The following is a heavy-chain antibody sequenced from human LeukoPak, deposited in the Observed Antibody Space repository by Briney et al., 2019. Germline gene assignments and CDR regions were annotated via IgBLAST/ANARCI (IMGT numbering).Heavy chain of an antibody. CDR2: ISSSGSTI. D-gene: IGHD4-23*01. CDR3: AASITPNAFDI. J-gene: IGHJ3*02. Sequence: GGSLRLSCAASGFTFSNYWMCWVRQAPGKGLEWVSYISSSGSTIYYADSVKGRFTISRDNAKNSLYLQMNSLRAEDTAVYYCAASITPNAFDIWGQGTMVTVSS. CDR1: GFTFSNYW. V-gene: IGHV3-48*04.